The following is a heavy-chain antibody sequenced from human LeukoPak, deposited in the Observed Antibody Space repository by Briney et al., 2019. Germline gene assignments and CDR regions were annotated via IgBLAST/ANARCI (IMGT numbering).Heavy chain of an antibody. Sequence: ASVKVSCKESGYTFTSYYMHWVRQAPGQGLEWMGIINPSGGSTSYAQKFPGRVTMTRDTSTSTVYMELSSLRSEDTAVYYCARSDNMERTRTLWFGESFNWFDPWGQGTLVTVSS. CDR3: ARSDNMERTRTLWFGESFNWFDP. CDR1: GYTFTSYY. D-gene: IGHD3-10*01. J-gene: IGHJ5*02. CDR2: INPSGGST. V-gene: IGHV1-46*01.